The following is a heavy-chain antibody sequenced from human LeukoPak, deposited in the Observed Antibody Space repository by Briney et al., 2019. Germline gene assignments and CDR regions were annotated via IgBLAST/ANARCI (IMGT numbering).Heavy chain of an antibody. Sequence: PSETLSLTCAVYGGSFSGYYWSWIRQPAGKGLEWIGRIYTSGSTNYNPSLKSRVTMSVDTSKNQFSLKLSSVTAADTAVYYCGRTITIFGPLDYWGQGTLVTVSS. CDR1: GGSFSGYY. CDR3: GRTITIFGPLDY. CDR2: IYTSGST. D-gene: IGHD3-3*01. J-gene: IGHJ4*02. V-gene: IGHV4-59*10.